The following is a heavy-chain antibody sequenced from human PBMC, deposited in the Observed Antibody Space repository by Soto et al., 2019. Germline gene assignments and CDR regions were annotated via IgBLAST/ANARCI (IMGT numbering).Heavy chain of an antibody. CDR3: ARQIYDSDTGPNFQYYFDS. CDR1: GYSFAVYC. V-gene: IGHV5-10-1*01. J-gene: IGHJ4*02. D-gene: IGHD3-22*01. CDR2: IDPSDSQT. Sequence: HGESLKISCNGSGYSFAVYCITWVLQKPGKGLEWMWRIDPSDSQTYYSPSFRGHVTISATKSITTVFLQWSSLRASDTAMYYCARQIYDSDTGPNFQYYFDSWGQGTPVTVSS.